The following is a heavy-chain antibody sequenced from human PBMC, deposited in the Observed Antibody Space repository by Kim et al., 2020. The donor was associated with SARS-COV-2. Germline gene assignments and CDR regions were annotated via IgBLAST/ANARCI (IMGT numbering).Heavy chain of an antibody. J-gene: IGHJ6*02. Sequence: GGSLRLSCAASGFTLSSYAMHWVRQAPGKGLEWVAVISYWGSNNYYAESVKGRFTISRDNSKNTLYLQMNSLRGEDTAVYHCGRDPWSRLRGLTYSYYGMDACGQGTMV. CDR3: GRDPWSRLRGLTYSYYGMDA. V-gene: IGHV3-30-3*01. D-gene: IGHD3-10*01. CDR2: ISYWGSNN. CDR1: GFTLSSYA.